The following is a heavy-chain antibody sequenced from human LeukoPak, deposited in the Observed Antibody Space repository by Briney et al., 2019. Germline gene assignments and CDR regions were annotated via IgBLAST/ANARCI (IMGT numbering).Heavy chain of an antibody. CDR3: ARVSPNTVTTLQYFDY. J-gene: IGHJ4*02. CDR2: IYSDNT. V-gene: IGHV3-53*01. Sequence: GGSLRLSCTVSGFTVSSNCMSWVRQAPGKGLEWVSFIYSDNTHYSDSVKGRFTISRDNAKNSLYLQMNSLRAEDTAVYYCARVSPNTVTTLQYFDYWGQGTLVTVSS. D-gene: IGHD4-17*01. CDR1: GFTVSSNC.